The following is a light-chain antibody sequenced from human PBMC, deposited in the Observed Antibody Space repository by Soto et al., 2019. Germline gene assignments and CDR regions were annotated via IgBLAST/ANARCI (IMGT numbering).Light chain of an antibody. CDR2: DAS. V-gene: IGKV1-5*01. CDR3: QQYNSYQWT. Sequence: DIQMTQSPSTLSASVGDRVTITCRASQSISDWLAWYQQKPGKAPKLLIFDASSLESGVPSRFSGSGSGTEFTLTISSLQRDDFATYYCQQYNSYQWTLGQGTKVDIK. CDR1: QSISDW. J-gene: IGKJ1*01.